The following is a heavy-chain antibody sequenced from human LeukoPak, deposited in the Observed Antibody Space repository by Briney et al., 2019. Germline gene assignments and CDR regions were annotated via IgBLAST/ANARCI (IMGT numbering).Heavy chain of an antibody. CDR3: AAQDVNWFDP. D-gene: IGHD2-15*01. J-gene: IGHJ5*02. Sequence: SETLSLTCTVSGGSISSGDYYWSWIRQPPGKGLEWIGYIYYSGSTYYNPSLKSRVTISVDTSRNQFSLKLSSVTAADTAVYYCAAQDVNWFDPWGQGTLVTVSS. CDR1: GGSISSGDYY. V-gene: IGHV4-30-4*01. CDR2: IYYSGST.